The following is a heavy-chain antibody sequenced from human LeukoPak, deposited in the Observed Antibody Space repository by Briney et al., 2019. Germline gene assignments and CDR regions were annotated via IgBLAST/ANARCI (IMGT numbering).Heavy chain of an antibody. Sequence: PGGSLRLSCAASGLTVSSSYMSWVRQAPGKGLEWVSVIYSDGGTYYADSVKDRFTISRDNSKNTLYLQMNSLRAEDTALYYCARGGVADYLDYWGQGTLVTVSS. D-gene: IGHD6-19*01. CDR2: IYSDGGT. CDR3: ARGGVADYLDY. J-gene: IGHJ4*02. V-gene: IGHV3-66*01. CDR1: GLTVSSSY.